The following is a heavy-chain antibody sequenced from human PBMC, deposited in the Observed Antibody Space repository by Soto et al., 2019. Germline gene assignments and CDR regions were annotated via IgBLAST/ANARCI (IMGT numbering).Heavy chain of an antibody. V-gene: IGHV1-58*01. J-gene: IGHJ4*02. CDR3: ARHTLPRDGFNYPLLDY. CDR1: GFTFTSSA. Sequence: ASVKVSCKASGFTFTSSAFQWVRQARGQRLEWIGWIAVGSGYTNYAQRFQDRVTLTRDMSISTAYLQWSYLKASDTAIYYCARHTLPRDGFNYPLLDYWGQGTQVTVSS. D-gene: IGHD5-12*01. CDR2: IAVGSGYT.